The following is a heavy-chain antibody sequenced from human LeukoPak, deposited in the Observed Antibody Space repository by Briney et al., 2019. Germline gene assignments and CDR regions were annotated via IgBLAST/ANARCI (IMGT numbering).Heavy chain of an antibody. V-gene: IGHV3-11*06. D-gene: IGHD5-12*01. CDR2: ISSSSGYT. CDR3: ARSTSAFDSPFDL. CDR1: GFTFSDYY. J-gene: IGHJ4*02. Sequence: GGSLRLSCAASGFTFSDYYMNWIRQAPGKGLDWVSYISSSSGYTKYADSVKGRFTISRDNAENSLYLQMSSLRAEDTAVYYCARSTSAFDSPFDLWGQGTLVTVSS.